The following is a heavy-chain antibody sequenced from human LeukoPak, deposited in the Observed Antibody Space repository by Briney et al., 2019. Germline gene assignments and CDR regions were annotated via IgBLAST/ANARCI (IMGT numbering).Heavy chain of an antibody. Sequence: PGGSLRLSCAASGFTFSSNWMSWVRQAPGKGLEWVANIRQDGSDKYYMDSVKGRFTISRDNAKNSLSLQMNSLRVEDTAVYYCARDRDCGDGGFYPHFDYWGQGVRVTVSS. J-gene: IGHJ4*02. V-gene: IGHV3-7*01. CDR1: GFTFSSNW. D-gene: IGHD2-21*01. CDR2: IRQDGSDK. CDR3: ARDRDCGDGGFYPHFDY.